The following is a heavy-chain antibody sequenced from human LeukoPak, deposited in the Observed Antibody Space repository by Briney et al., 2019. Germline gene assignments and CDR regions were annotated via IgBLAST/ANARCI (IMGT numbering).Heavy chain of an antibody. CDR2: ISAYNGNT. CDR3: AREGRRITIFGVARGRFDP. CDR1: GYTFTSYG. Sequence: ASVKVSCKASGYTFTSYGISWVRQAPGQGLEWMGWISAYNGNTNYAQKLQGRVTMTTDTSTSTAYMELRSLRSDDTAVYYCAREGRRITIFGVARGRFDPWGQGTLVTVSS. V-gene: IGHV1-18*01. D-gene: IGHD3-3*01. J-gene: IGHJ5*02.